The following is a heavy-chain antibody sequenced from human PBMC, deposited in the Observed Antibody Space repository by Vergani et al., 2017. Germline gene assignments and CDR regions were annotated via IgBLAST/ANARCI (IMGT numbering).Heavy chain of an antibody. V-gene: IGHV1-2*02. J-gene: IGHJ3*02. CDR3: AREADIVVVVAATQAFDI. Sequence: QVQLVQSGAEVKKPGASVKVSCKASGYTFTGYYMHWVRQAPGQGLEWMGWINPNSVGTNYAQKFQGRVTMTRDTSISTAYMELSRLRSDDTAVYYCAREADIVVVVAATQAFDIWGQGTMVTVSS. D-gene: IGHD2-15*01. CDR1: GYTFTGYY. CDR2: INPNSVGT.